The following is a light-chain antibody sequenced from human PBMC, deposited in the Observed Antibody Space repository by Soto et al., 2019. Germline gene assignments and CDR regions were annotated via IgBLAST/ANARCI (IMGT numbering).Light chain of an antibody. CDR2: KQS. V-gene: IGKV1-5*03. CDR3: QQYISYWT. Sequence: DIPMTQSPSTLSASVRDRATITCRASQSISSWLAWYQQKPGKAPKILMYKQSSLESGVPSRFSGSGSGTEFSLTISSLQPDAFATYYWQQYISYWTFGQGTKVELK. CDR1: QSISSW. J-gene: IGKJ1*01.